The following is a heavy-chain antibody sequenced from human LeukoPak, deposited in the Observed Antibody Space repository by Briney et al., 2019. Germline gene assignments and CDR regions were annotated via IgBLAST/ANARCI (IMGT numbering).Heavy chain of an antibody. V-gene: IGHV3-30*04. CDR1: GFTFSSYA. CDR2: ISYDGSNK. D-gene: IGHD6-13*01. Sequence: GGSLRLSCAASGFTFSSYAMHWVRQAPSKGLEWVAVISYDGSNKYYADSVKGRFTISRDNSKNTLYLQMNSLRAEDTAVYYCARALSRTAAAGTSGADYWGQGTLVTVSS. J-gene: IGHJ4*02. CDR3: ARALSRTAAAGTSGADY.